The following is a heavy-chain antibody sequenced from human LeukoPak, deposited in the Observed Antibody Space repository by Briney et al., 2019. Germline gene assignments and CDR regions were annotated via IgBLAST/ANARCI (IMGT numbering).Heavy chain of an antibody. Sequence: PGGSLRLSCAASGFTFSSYAMSWVRQAPGKGLEWVSAISGGGGSTYYADSMKGRFTISRDNSKNTLYLQMNSLRAEDTAVYYCAKAQTVTTVGYWGQGTLVTVSS. D-gene: IGHD4-17*01. CDR1: GFTFSSYA. J-gene: IGHJ4*02. V-gene: IGHV3-23*01. CDR3: AKAQTVTTVGY. CDR2: ISGGGGST.